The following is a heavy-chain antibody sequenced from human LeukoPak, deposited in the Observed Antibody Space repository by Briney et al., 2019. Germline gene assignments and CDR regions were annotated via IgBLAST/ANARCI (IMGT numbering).Heavy chain of an antibody. CDR3: ARVIAVADYYFDY. J-gene: IGHJ4*02. D-gene: IGHD6-19*01. Sequence: GSLRLSCAASGFTFSSYWMHWVRQAPGKGLVWVSRINSDGSSTSYADSVKGRFTISRDNAKNTLYLQMNSLRAEDTAVYYCARVIAVADYYFDYWGQGTLVTVSS. V-gene: IGHV3-74*01. CDR2: INSDGSST. CDR1: GFTFSSYW.